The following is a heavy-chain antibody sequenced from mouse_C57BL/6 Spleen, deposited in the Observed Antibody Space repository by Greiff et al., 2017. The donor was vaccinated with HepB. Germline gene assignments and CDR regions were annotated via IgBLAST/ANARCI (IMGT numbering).Heavy chain of an antibody. D-gene: IGHD1-1*01. CDR3: TRGGIYYYGSSPFDY. CDR1: GYTFTDYE. Sequence: VQLQQSGAELVRPGASVTLSCKASGYTFTDYEMHWVKQTPVHGLEWIGAIDPETGGTAYNQKFKGKAILTADKSSSTAYMELRSLTSEDSAVYYCTRGGIYYYGSSPFDYWGQGTTLTVSS. V-gene: IGHV1-15*01. J-gene: IGHJ2*01. CDR2: IDPETGGT.